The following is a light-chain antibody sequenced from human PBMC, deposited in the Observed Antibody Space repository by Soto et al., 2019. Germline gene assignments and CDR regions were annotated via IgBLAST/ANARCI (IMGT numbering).Light chain of an antibody. CDR2: EVT. CDR3: STYAGTNYLKV. J-gene: IGLJ1*01. V-gene: IGLV2-8*01. Sequence: QSVLTQPPSASGSPGQSVTISCTGTSSDVGGYNYVSWYQQHPGKAPKLMIYEVTKRPSGVPDRFSGSKSGNTASLTVSGLRAEVGVDYNASTYAGTNYLKVSGPGTRV. CDR1: SSDVGGYNY.